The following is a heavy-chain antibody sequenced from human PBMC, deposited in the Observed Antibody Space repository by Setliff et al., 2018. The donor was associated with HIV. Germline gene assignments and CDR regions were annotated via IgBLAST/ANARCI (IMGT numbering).Heavy chain of an antibody. CDR2: IYSGGSST. Sequence: GGSLRLSCAASGFTFSSYAMSWVRQAPGKGLEWVSVIYSGGSSTYYADSVKGRFTISRDNSKNTLYLQMNSLRAEDTAVYYCAKCSEMLGTPATSSGYYCGWFDPWGQGTLVTVSS. D-gene: IGHD3-22*01. V-gene: IGHV3-23*03. J-gene: IGHJ5*02. CDR1: GFTFSSYA. CDR3: AKCSEMLGTPATSSGYYCGWFDP.